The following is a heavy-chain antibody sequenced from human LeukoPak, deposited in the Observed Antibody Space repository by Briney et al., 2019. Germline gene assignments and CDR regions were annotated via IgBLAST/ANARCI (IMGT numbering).Heavy chain of an antibody. V-gene: IGHV3-7*01. CDR1: GFTFSSYW. J-gene: IGHJ4*02. D-gene: IGHD3-10*01. Sequence: GGSLRLSCAASGFTFSSYWMSWVRQAPGKGLEWVATIKQDGSQTYYVDSVKGRFTISRDNAKNSLYLQMNSLRAEDTAVYYCARMVYYYGSGSYYKYFDYWGQGTLVTVSS. CDR2: IKQDGSQT. CDR3: ARMVYYYGSGSYYKYFDY.